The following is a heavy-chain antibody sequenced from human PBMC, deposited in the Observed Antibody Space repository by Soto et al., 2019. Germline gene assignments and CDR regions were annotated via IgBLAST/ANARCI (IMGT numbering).Heavy chain of an antibody. CDR3: ARAPSFSGHHGY. CDR1: GGSFSSGGYY. J-gene: IGHJ4*02. D-gene: IGHD2-8*02. Sequence: QLQLQESGPGLVKPSQTLSLACTVSGGSFSSGGYYWSWIRQLPGKGLEWIGYIYYSGSTYYNPSLKRRFTISLDTSKNQFSLKLSSVTAADTGVYYCARAPSFSGHHGYWGQGTLVTVSS. CDR2: IYYSGST. V-gene: IGHV4-31*03.